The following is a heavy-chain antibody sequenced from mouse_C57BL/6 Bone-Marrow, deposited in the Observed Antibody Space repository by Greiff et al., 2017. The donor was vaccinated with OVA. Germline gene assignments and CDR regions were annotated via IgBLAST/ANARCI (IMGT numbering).Heavy chain of an antibody. Sequence: VQLQQSGAELVMPGASVKLSCKASGYTFTSYWMHWVKQRPGQGLEWIGEIDPSDSYTNYNQKFKGKSTLTVDKSSSTAYMQLSSLTSEDSAVYYCASGLITFAYWGQGTLVTVSA. CDR2: IDPSDSYT. V-gene: IGHV1-69*01. J-gene: IGHJ3*01. CDR3: ASGLITFAY. CDR1: GYTFTSYW. D-gene: IGHD2-4*01.